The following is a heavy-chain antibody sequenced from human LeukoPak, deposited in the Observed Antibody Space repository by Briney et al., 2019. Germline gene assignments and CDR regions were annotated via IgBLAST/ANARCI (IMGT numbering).Heavy chain of an antibody. V-gene: IGHV3-30-3*01. Sequence: GRSLRLSCAASGFTFSSYAMHWVRQAPGKGLEWVAVISYDGSNKYYADSVKGRFTTSRDNSKNTLYLQMNSLRAEDTAVYYCARAAGSRSSSWYDPPHYWGQGTLVTVSS. CDR3: ARAAGSRSSSWYDPPHY. J-gene: IGHJ4*02. CDR2: ISYDGSNK. CDR1: GFTFSSYA. D-gene: IGHD6-13*01.